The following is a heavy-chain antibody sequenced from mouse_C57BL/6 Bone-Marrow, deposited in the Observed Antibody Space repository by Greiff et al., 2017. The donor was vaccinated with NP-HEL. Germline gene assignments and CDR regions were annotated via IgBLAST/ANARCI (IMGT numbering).Heavy chain of an antibody. V-gene: IGHV14-4*01. CDR2: IDPENGDT. Sequence: EVQLQQSGAELVRPGASVKLSCTASGFNIKDDYMHWVKQRPEQGLEWIGWIDPENGDTEYASKFQGKATITADTSSNTAYLQLSSLTSEDTAVYYCTTSSTMVTTRVDYWGQGTTLTVSS. J-gene: IGHJ2*01. D-gene: IGHD2-2*01. CDR3: TTSSTMVTTRVDY. CDR1: GFNIKDDY.